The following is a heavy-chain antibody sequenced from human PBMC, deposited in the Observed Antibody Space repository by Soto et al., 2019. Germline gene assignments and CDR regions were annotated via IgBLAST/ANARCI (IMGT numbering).Heavy chain of an antibody. CDR1: RFTFSTYG. Sequence: QVQLVESGGGVVQPGRSLRLSCAASRFTFSTYGMHWVRQAPGKGLEWVAVIWYDGSNKYYADSVKGRFTISRDNSKNPLYLQMNSLRADDTAVYYCARGGWRANWYFDLWGRGTLVTVSS. J-gene: IGHJ2*01. CDR2: IWYDGSNK. CDR3: ARGGWRANWYFDL. D-gene: IGHD2-15*01. V-gene: IGHV3-33*01.